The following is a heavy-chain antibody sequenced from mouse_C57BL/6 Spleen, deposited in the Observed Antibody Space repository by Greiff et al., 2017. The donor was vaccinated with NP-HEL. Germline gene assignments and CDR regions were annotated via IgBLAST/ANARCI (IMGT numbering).Heavy chain of an antibody. CDR3: ARGGYDVFAY. V-gene: IGHV5-17*01. J-gene: IGHJ3*01. Sequence: DVHLVESGGGLVKPGGSLKLSCAASGFTFSDYGMHWVRQAPEKGLEWVAYISSGSSTIYYADTVKGRFTISRDNAKNTLFLQMTSLRSEDTAMYYCARGGYDVFAYWGQGTLVTVSA. D-gene: IGHD2-2*01. CDR1: GFTFSDYG. CDR2: ISSGSSTI.